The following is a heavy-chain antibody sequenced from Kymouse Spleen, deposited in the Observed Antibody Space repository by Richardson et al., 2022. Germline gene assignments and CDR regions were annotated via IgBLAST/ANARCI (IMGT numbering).Heavy chain of an antibody. D-gene: IGHD3-10*01. Sequence: EVQLVESGGGVVRPGGSLRLSCAASGFTFDDYGMSWVRQAPGKGLEWVSGINWNGGSTGYADSVKGRFTISRDNAKNSLYLQMNSLRAEDTALYYCAREGITMVRGVIHYYGMDVWGQGTTVTVSS. J-gene: IGHJ6*02. CDR1: GFTFDDYG. CDR2: INWNGGST. V-gene: IGHV3-20*d01. CDR3: AREGITMVRGVIHYYGMDV.